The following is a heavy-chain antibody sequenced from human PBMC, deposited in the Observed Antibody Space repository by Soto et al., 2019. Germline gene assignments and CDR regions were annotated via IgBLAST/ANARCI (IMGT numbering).Heavy chain of an antibody. Sequence: QVQLQESGPGLVKPSETLSLTCTVSGGSISSYYWSWIRQPPGKGLEWIGYIYYSGSTNYKPSLKSRVPISVDTSKNQFSLKLSSVTAADTAVYYCARRWGFTFDYWGQGPLVTVSS. CDR2: IYYSGST. D-gene: IGHD1-26*01. CDR1: GGSISSYY. V-gene: IGHV4-59*08. J-gene: IGHJ4*02. CDR3: ARRWGFTFDY.